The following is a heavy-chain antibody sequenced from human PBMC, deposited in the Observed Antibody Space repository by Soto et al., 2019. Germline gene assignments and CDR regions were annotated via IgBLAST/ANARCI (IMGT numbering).Heavy chain of an antibody. CDR2: ITYSDNTI. CDR1: GFTFSDYY. J-gene: IGHJ3*02. V-gene: IGHV3-11*01. D-gene: IGHD2-15*01. Sequence: SGGSLRLSCAASGFTFSDYYMSWIRQAPGKGLEWVSYITYSDNTIYYADSVKGRFTISRDNAKNSLYLQMNSLRAEDTAVYYCAREGSESAFDIWGQGTMVTVSS. CDR3: AREGSESAFDI.